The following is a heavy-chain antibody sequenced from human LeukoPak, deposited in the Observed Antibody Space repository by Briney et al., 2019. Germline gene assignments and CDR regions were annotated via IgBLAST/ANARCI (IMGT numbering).Heavy chain of an antibody. Sequence: GGSLRLSCAASGFTFSNYAMSWVRQAPGKGLEWVSAISGSGGSTYYADSVKGRFTISRDNSKNTLYLQMNSLRAEDTAVYYCAKAKQWLVPGGYFDYWGQGTLVTVSS. J-gene: IGHJ4*02. CDR2: ISGSGGST. CDR1: GFTFSNYA. D-gene: IGHD6-19*01. CDR3: AKAKQWLVPGGYFDY. V-gene: IGHV3-23*01.